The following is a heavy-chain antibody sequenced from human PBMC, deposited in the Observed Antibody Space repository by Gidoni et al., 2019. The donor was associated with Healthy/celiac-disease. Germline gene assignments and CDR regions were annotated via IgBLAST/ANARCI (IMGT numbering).Heavy chain of an antibody. V-gene: IGHV3-64D*06. Sequence: EVQLVESGGGLVQPGGSLRLSCSASGFTFRRYAMHWVRQAPGKGLEYVSAISSNGGSTYYADSVKGRFTISRDNSKNTLYLQMSSLRAEDTAVYYCVKDLTYDFWSGYNRYYYGMDVWGQGTTVTVSS. D-gene: IGHD3-3*01. CDR1: GFTFRRYA. CDR2: ISSNGGST. CDR3: VKDLTYDFWSGYNRYYYGMDV. J-gene: IGHJ6*02.